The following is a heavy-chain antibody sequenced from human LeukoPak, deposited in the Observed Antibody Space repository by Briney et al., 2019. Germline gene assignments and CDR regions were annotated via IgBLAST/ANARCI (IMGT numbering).Heavy chain of an antibody. CDR3: ATWIGQWLVPGGGYFQH. CDR1: GYTLTELS. CDR2: FDPEDGET. Sequence: ASLKVSCKVSGYTLTELSMHWVRQAPGKGLEWVGGFDPEDGETIYAQKLQGRVTMTEDTSTDTAYMELSSLRSEDTAVYYCATWIGQWLVPGGGYFQHWGQGTLVTVSS. D-gene: IGHD6-19*01. V-gene: IGHV1-24*01. J-gene: IGHJ1*01.